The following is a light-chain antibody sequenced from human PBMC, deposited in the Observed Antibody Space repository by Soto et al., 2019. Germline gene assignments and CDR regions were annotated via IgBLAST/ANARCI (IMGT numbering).Light chain of an antibody. V-gene: IGLV2-14*01. CDR1: TSDLGGYNY. Sequence: QSALTQPASVSGALGQSITISCTGTTSDLGGYNYVSWYQQHPGKAPILVIYEVTNRPSGVSNRFSGSKSGNTASLTISGLQAEGEADYSCNSFTDSSLQVFGTGTKLPVL. J-gene: IGLJ1*01. CDR2: EVT. CDR3: NSFTDSSLQV.